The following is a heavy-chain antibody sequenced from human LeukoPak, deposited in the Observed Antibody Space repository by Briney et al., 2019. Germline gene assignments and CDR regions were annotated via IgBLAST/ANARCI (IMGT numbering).Heavy chain of an antibody. D-gene: IGHD6-19*01. Sequence: GGSLRLSCAAPGFTFSDYYMSWIRQAPGKGLEWVAFISYDGSNKYFADSVKGRFTISRDNSKNTLYLQMNSLRPEDTAVYYCANDRGWYFDYWGQGTLVTVSS. J-gene: IGHJ4*02. CDR1: GFTFSDYY. V-gene: IGHV3-30*18. CDR3: ANDRGWYFDY. CDR2: ISYDGSNK.